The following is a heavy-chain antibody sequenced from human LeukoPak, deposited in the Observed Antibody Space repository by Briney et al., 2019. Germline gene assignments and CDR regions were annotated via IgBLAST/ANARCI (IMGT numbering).Heavy chain of an antibody. CDR3: ANSEETYYYDSSGPEYFQH. Sequence: GGSLRLSCAASGFTFSSYAMSWVRQAPGKGLEWVSAISGSGGSTYYADSVKGRFTISRDNSKNTPYLQMNSLRAEDTAVYYCANSEETYYYDSSGPEYFQHWGQGTLVTVSS. J-gene: IGHJ1*01. V-gene: IGHV3-23*01. D-gene: IGHD3-22*01. CDR1: GFTFSSYA. CDR2: ISGSGGST.